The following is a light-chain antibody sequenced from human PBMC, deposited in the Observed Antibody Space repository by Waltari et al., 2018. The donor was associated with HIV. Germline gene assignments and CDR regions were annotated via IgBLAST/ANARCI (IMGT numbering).Light chain of an antibody. CDR1: ELGTQY. J-gene: IGLJ2*01. Sequence: YELTHPSSVSVSGGQTATIPCSGHELGTQYVCWYQQKPGQYPILVIYGDSKRPSGLPERFSGSNSGNMATLTISRVEAGDEAVYYCQVWDSSTEHPGVVFGGGTKLTVL. CDR2: GDS. V-gene: IGLV3-1*01. CDR3: QVWDSSTEHPGVV.